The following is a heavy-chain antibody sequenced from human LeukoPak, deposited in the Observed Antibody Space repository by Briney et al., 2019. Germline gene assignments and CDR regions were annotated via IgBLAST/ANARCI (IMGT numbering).Heavy chain of an antibody. Sequence: GASVKVSCKASVGTFSSYAISWVRQAPGQGGEWVGGIVPIFGTANYAQKFQGRVTITTDESTSTAYMELSSLRSEDTAVYYCARQQLVRSYYFDYWGQGTLVTVSS. V-gene: IGHV1-69*05. J-gene: IGHJ4*02. CDR1: VGTFSSYA. CDR2: IVPIFGTA. CDR3: ARQQLVRSYYFDY. D-gene: IGHD6-6*01.